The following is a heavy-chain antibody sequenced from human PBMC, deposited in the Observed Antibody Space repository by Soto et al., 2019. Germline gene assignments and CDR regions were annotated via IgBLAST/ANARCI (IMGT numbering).Heavy chain of an antibody. CDR2: ISAYNGNT. V-gene: IGHV1-18*01. CDR1: GYTFTSYG. Sequence: QVQLVQSGAEVKKPGASVKVSCKASGYTFTSYGISWVRQAPGQGLEWMGWISAYNGNTNYAQKLQGRVTMPTDTSTSTAQMELRSLRSDDTAVYYCARESPSPARHPDAFDIWGQGTMVTVSS. CDR3: ARESPSPARHPDAFDI. J-gene: IGHJ3*02.